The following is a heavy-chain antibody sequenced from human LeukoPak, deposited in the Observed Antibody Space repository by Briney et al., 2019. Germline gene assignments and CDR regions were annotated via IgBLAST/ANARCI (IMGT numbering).Heavy chain of an antibody. CDR1: GFTFSSYW. CDR3: ARDQTKWEPLRRRDYYYMDV. V-gene: IGHV3-74*01. D-gene: IGHD1-26*01. CDR2: ISRDGSST. Sequence: GGSLRLSCAASGFTFSSYWMHWVRQAPGKGLVWVSRISRDGSSTSYADSVKGRFTISRDSAKNSLYLQMNSLRAEDTAVYYCARDQTKWEPLRRRDYYYMDVWGKGTTVTVSS. J-gene: IGHJ6*03.